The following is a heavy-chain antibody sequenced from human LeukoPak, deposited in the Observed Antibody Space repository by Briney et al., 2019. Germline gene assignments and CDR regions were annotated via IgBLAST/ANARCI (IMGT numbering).Heavy chain of an antibody. CDR2: ICAYNGNT. J-gene: IGHJ4*02. Sequence: GASVKVSRKASGYTFTSYGISWVRQAPGQGLEWMGWICAYNGNTNYAQKLQGRVTMTTDTSTSTAYMELRSLRSDDTAVYYCATCTMVRGVILLGFDYWGQGTLVTVSS. CDR1: GYTFTSYG. D-gene: IGHD3-10*01. V-gene: IGHV1-18*04. CDR3: ATCTMVRGVILLGFDY.